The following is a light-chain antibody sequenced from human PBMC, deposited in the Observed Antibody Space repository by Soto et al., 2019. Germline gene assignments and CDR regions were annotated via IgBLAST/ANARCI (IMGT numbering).Light chain of an antibody. CDR2: DVS. CDR3: SSYTSSSTVV. Sequence: QSALTQPASVSGSPGQSITISCTGTSSDVGGYIYVSWYQQHPGKAPKLMIYDVSNRPSGVSNRFSGSKSGNTASLTISGLQAEDEDDYYCSSYTSSSTVVFGGGTKLTVL. V-gene: IGLV2-14*01. J-gene: IGLJ2*01. CDR1: SSDVGGYIY.